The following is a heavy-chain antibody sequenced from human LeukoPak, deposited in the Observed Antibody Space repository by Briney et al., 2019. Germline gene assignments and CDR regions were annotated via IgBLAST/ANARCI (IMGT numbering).Heavy chain of an antibody. CDR2: IYYSGST. CDR1: GGSISSGGYY. CDR3: ARFGYYGHYSDY. V-gene: IGHV4-31*03. Sequence: SETLSLTCTVSGGSISSGGYYWSWIRQHPGKGLEWIGYIYYSGSTYYNPSLKSRVTISVDTSKNQFSLKLSSVTAADTAVYYCARFGYYGHYSDYWGQGTLVTVSS. J-gene: IGHJ4*02. D-gene: IGHD3-10*01.